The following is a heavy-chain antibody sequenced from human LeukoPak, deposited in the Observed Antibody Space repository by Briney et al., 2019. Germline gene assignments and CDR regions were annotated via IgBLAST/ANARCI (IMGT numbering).Heavy chain of an antibody. CDR2: IYYSGST. D-gene: IGHD4-17*01. Sequence: PSETLSLTCTVSGGSISSSTYYWGWIRQPPGKGLEWIGCIYYSGSTYYNPSLKSRVTISVDTSKNQFSLKLGSVTAADTALYFCARSTVTTRYYFDYWGQGTLVTVSS. J-gene: IGHJ4*02. CDR3: ARSTVTTRYYFDY. CDR1: GGSISSSTYY. V-gene: IGHV4-39*01.